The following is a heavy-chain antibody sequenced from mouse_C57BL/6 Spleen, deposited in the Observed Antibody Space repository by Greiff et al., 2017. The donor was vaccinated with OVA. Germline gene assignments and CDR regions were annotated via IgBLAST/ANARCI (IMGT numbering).Heavy chain of an antibody. CDR2: IHPNSGST. V-gene: IGHV1-64*01. D-gene: IGHD2-5*01. Sequence: QVQLLQPGAELVKPGASVKLSCKASGYTFTSYWMHWVKQRPGQGLEWIGMIHPNSGSTNYNEKFKSKATLTVDKSSSTAYMQLSSLTSEDSAVYYCASYSNPFDYWGKGTTLTVSS. CDR1: GYTFTSYW. J-gene: IGHJ2*01. CDR3: ASYSNPFDY.